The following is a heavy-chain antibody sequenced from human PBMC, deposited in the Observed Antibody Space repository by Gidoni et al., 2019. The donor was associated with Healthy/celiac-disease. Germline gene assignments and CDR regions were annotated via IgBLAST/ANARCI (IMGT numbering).Heavy chain of an antibody. V-gene: IGHV3-23*01. J-gene: IGHJ3*02. CDR1: GSTFSSYA. Sequence: EVQLLESGGGLVQPGGSLRLSCAASGSTFSSYAMSWVRQAPGKGLEWVSAISGRGGSTYYADSVKGRFTISRDNSKNTLYLQMNSLRAEDTAVYYCAKGGYYSRGAFDIWGQGTMVTVSS. D-gene: IGHD3-22*01. CDR3: AKGGYYSRGAFDI. CDR2: ISGRGGST.